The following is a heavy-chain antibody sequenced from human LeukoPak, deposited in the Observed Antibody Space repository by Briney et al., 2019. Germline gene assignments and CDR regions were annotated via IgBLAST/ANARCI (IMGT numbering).Heavy chain of an antibody. CDR3: ARDVVVVPAAIHYGMDV. V-gene: IGHV4-34*01. D-gene: IGHD2-2*01. J-gene: IGHJ6*02. Sequence: TSETLSLTCAVYGGSFSDYFWGWIRQPPGKRLEWIGEINHSGRTYYNPSLKSRVTISVDTSKNQLSLNLSSVTAADTAVYYCARDVVVVPAAIHYGMDVWGQGTTVTVSS. CDR1: GGSFSDYF. CDR2: INHSGRT.